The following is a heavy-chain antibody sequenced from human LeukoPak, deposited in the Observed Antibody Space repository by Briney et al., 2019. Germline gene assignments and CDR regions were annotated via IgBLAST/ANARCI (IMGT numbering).Heavy chain of an antibody. J-gene: IGHJ5*02. CDR2: ISGSGGST. Sequence: PGGSLRLSCAASGFTFSSYAMGWVRQAPGKGLEWVSAISGSGGSTYYADSVKGRFTISRDNSKNTLYLQMNSLRAEDTAVYYCAKDPYNWNYDSWFDPWGQGTLVTVSS. CDR1: GFTFSSYA. D-gene: IGHD1-7*01. V-gene: IGHV3-23*01. CDR3: AKDPYNWNYDSWFDP.